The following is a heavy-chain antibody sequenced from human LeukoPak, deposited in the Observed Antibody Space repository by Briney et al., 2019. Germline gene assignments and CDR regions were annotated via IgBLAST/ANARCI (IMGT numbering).Heavy chain of an antibody. CDR3: ARDGYCSSTSCPGYYYYYYMDV. CDR2: VSGYNGNT. V-gene: IGHV1-18*01. J-gene: IGHJ6*03. D-gene: IGHD2-2*03. CDR1: GYTFTSYG. Sequence: GASVKVSCKASGYTFTSYGISWVRQAPGQGLEWMGWVSGYNGNTNYAQKLLGRVTMTTDTSTSTAYMELRSLRSDDTAVYYCARDGYCSSTSCPGYYYYYYMDVWGKGTTVTVSS.